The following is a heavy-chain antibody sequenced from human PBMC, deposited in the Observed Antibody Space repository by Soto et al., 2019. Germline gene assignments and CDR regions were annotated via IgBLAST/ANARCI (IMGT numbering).Heavy chain of an antibody. J-gene: IGHJ4*02. V-gene: IGHV3-9*01. CDR3: AKGSPHITIFGVALDY. CDR1: GFTFDDYA. D-gene: IGHD3-3*01. Sequence: SLRLSCAASGFTFDDYAMHWVRQAPGKGLEWVSGISWNSGSIGYADSVKGRFTISRDNAKNSLYLQMNGLRAEDTALYYCAKGSPHITIFGVALDYWGQGTLVTVSS. CDR2: ISWNSGSI.